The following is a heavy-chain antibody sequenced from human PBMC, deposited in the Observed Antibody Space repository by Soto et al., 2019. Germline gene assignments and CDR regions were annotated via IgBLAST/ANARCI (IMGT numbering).Heavy chain of an antibody. J-gene: IGHJ4*02. CDR1: GFTFSSYG. Sequence: GGSLRLSCAASGFTFSSYGMHWVRQVPGKGLEWVAVISYDGSNKYYADSVKGRFTISRDNSKNTLYLQMNSLRAEDTAVYYCAKVQWELLDPYYFDYWGQGTLVTVSS. D-gene: IGHD1-26*01. CDR3: AKVQWELLDPYYFDY. V-gene: IGHV3-30*18. CDR2: ISYDGSNK.